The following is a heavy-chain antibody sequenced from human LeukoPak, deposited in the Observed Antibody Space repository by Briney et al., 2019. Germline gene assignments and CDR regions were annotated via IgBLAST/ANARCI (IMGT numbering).Heavy chain of an antibody. CDR1: GLTFSSHW. Sequence: PGGSLRLSCAASGLTFSSHWMHWVRQAPGEGLVWVSRITNDGSSTTYADSVKGRFTISRDNAKNMLYLQVNSLRAEDTAVYYCATQQGGNLAYWGQGTLVTVSS. D-gene: IGHD1-14*01. J-gene: IGHJ4*02. CDR3: ATQQGGNLAY. CDR2: ITNDGSST. V-gene: IGHV3-74*01.